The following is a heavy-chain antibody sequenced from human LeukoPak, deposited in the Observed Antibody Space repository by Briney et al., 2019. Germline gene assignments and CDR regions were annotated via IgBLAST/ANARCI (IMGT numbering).Heavy chain of an antibody. V-gene: IGHV1-8*02. CDR2: MSPNSGDT. D-gene: IGHD3-16*01. CDR3: VRTPPNWGFDY. J-gene: IGHJ4*02. Sequence: ASVKVSCKASGYTFTSYYMHWVRQATGQGLEWLGWMSPNSGDTGYAQKFQGRVTMTSDSSISTAFMELSSLRSEDTAIYYCVRTPPNWGFDYWGQGTLVTVSP. CDR1: GYTFTSYY.